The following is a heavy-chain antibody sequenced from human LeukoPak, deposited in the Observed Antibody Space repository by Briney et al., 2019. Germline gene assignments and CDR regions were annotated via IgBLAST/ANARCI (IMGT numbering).Heavy chain of an antibody. Sequence: PGASVKVSCKASGYTFTSYDINWVRQATGQGLEWMGWMNPNSGNTGYAQKFQGRVTMTRNTSISTAYMELSSLRSEDTAVYYCARGPQWLVQGRGYYFDYWGQGTPVTVSS. CDR1: GYTFTSYD. CDR2: MNPNSGNT. D-gene: IGHD6-19*01. CDR3: ARGPQWLVQGRGYYFDY. J-gene: IGHJ4*02. V-gene: IGHV1-8*01.